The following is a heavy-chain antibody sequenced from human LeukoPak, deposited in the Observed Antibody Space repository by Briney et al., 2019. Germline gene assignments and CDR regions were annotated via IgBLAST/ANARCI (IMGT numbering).Heavy chain of an antibody. V-gene: IGHV3-66*01. Sequence: GGSLRLSCAASGFTVSSNYMSWVRQAPGKGLEWVSVIYSGGSTYYADSVKGRFTISRDNSKNTLYLQMNSLRAEDTAVYYRARDLRGYSYGYDAFDIWGQGTMVTVSS. CDR1: GFTVSSNY. J-gene: IGHJ3*02. CDR2: IYSGGST. D-gene: IGHD5-18*01. CDR3: ARDLRGYSYGYDAFDI.